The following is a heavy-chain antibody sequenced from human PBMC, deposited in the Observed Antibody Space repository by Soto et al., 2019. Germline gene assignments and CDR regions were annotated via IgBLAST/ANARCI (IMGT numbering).Heavy chain of an antibody. D-gene: IGHD6-6*01. CDR1: GFTFSSYG. Sequence: LRLSCAASGFTFSSYGMHWVRQAPGKGLEWVAVIWYDGSNKYYADSVKGRFTISRDNSKNTLYLQMNSLRAEDTAVYYCARVGIAARSLYYYGMDVWGQGTTVTVSS. J-gene: IGHJ6*02. CDR2: IWYDGSNK. V-gene: IGHV3-33*01. CDR3: ARVGIAARSLYYYGMDV.